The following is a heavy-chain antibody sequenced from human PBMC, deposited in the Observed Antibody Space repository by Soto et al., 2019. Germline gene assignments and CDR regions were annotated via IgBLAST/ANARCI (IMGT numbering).Heavy chain of an antibody. V-gene: IGHV3-23*01. Sequence: EVQLLESGGGLVQPGGSLRLSCAASGFTFSTYTMTWLRQAPGKGLEWVSSISGSGGHTYYAESVKGRLIVSRDSSKNMLFLQMNSLRAEDTAVYSCAKDGSYSSSWPYYFDHWGKGTLVTVSS. D-gene: IGHD6-13*01. CDR3: AKDGSYSSSWPYYFDH. J-gene: IGHJ4*02. CDR1: GFTFSTYT. CDR2: ISGSGGHT.